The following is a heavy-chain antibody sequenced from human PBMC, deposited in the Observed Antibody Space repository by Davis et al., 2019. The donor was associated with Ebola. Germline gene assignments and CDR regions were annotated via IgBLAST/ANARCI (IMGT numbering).Heavy chain of an antibody. V-gene: IGHV4-34*01. Sequence: MPSETLSLTCAVYGGSFSGYYWSWIRQLPGKGLEWIGEINHSGSTNYNPSLKSRVTISVDTSKNQFYLKLSSVTAADTAVYYCARGRSYYYGSGSYYSYWGQGTLVTVSS. D-gene: IGHD3-10*01. CDR2: INHSGST. J-gene: IGHJ4*02. CDR3: ARGRSYYYGSGSYYSY. CDR1: GGSFSGYY.